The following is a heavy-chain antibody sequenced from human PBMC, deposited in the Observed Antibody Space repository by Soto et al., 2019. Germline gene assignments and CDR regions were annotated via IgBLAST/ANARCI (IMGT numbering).Heavy chain of an antibody. CDR3: SRAMVNHSDMRPAFDI. CDR2: IYYSGST. CDR1: DC. D-gene: IGHD5-18*01. J-gene: IGHJ3*02. V-gene: IGHV4-39*01. Sequence: DCRGWINKPPGKGLEWIGSIYYSGSTYYNPSLKSRVTISVDTSKNQFSLKLSSVTAADTAVYYCSRAMVNHSDMRPAFDIWGQGTMGTGSS.